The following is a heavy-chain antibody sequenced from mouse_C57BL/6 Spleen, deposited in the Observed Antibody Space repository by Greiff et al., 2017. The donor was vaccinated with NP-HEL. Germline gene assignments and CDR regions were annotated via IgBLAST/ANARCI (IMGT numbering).Heavy chain of an antibody. CDR3: ASGNYVGYYAMDY. CDR2: TFYSGIT. V-gene: IGHV3-3*01. J-gene: IGHJ4*01. Sequence: VQLKESGPSLVRPSQTLSLTCTVTGFSINSDCYWIWIRQFPGNKLEYIGYTFYSGITYYNPSLESRTYITRDTSKNQFSLKLSSVTTEDTATYYCASGNYVGYYAMDYWGQGTSVTVSS. CDR1: GFSINSDCY. D-gene: IGHD2-1*01.